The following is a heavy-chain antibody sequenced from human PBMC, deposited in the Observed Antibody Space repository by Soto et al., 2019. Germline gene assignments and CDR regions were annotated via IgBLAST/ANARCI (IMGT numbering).Heavy chain of an antibody. CDR2: IYYSGST. J-gene: IGHJ3*02. V-gene: IGHV4-30-4*01. D-gene: IGHD4-4*01. CDR1: GGSISSGDYY. CDR3: ASHGTTWGAFDI. Sequence: SETLSLTCTVSGGSISSGDYYWSWIRQPPGKGLEWIGYIYYSGSTYYNPSLKSRVTISVDTSKNQFSLKLSSVTAADTAVYYCASHGTTWGAFDIWGQGTMVTVSS.